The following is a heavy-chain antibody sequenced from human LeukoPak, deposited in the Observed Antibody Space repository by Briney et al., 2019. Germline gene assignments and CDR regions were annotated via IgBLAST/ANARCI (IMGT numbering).Heavy chain of an antibody. V-gene: IGHV4-39*07. CDR1: GGSISSSSYY. CDR2: IYYSGST. D-gene: IGHD1-26*01. Sequence: SETLSLTCTVSGGSISSSSYYWGWIRQPPGKGLEWIGSIYYSGSTYYNPSLKSRVTMSVDTSKNQFSLKLSSVTAANTAVYYCARVVGAAACFDYWGQGTLVTVSS. CDR3: ARVVGAAACFDY. J-gene: IGHJ4*02.